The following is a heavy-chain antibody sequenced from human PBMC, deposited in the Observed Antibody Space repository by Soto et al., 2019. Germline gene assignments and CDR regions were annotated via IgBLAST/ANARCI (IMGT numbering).Heavy chain of an antibody. D-gene: IGHD4-4*01. J-gene: IGHJ6*02. Sequence: SVKGSCKASGYTFTSYDMHWVRQSPGRGLEWMGGVIPIFGTANYAQKFQGRVTITADESTSTAYMELSSLRSEGSAVYYCASLTGATVTPHYYYGMDVWGQGTTVTVSS. CDR1: GYTFTSYD. CDR2: VIPIFGTA. CDR3: ASLTGATVTPHYYYGMDV. V-gene: IGHV1-69*13.